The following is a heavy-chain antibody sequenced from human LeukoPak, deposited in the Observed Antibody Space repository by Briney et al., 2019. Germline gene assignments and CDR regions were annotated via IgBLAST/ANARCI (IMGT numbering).Heavy chain of an antibody. CDR3: AKAGTGTNMIFDY. Sequence: GGSLRLSCAASGFTVDSNYLSWVRQAPAKGLEWVSALSSSGGDTFYADSVKGRFTISRDTSKNTLYLQMYSLRAEDTAVYYCAKAGTGTNMIFDYWGQGTLVTVSS. CDR1: GFTVDSNY. V-gene: IGHV3-53*01. J-gene: IGHJ4*02. CDR2: LSSSGGDT. D-gene: IGHD1-1*01.